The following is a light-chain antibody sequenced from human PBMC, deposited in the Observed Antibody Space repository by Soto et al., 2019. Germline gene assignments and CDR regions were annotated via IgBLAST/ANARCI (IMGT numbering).Light chain of an antibody. Sequence: DIVMTQSPDSLAVSLGERATINCKSSQSVLYSSNNKNYLAWYQQKPGQPPKLLIYWASTRESGVPDRFSGSGSGTDFTPTISSLQAEDVAAYYCQQYYSSPLTFGGGTKVDI. V-gene: IGKV4-1*01. CDR1: QSVLYSSNNKNY. CDR2: WAS. CDR3: QQYYSSPLT. J-gene: IGKJ4*01.